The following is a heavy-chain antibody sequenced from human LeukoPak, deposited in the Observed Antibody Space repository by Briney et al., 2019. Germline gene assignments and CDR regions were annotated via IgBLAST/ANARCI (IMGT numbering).Heavy chain of an antibody. CDR3: ARDPGGYSNYGGYYYYFGMDV. V-gene: IGHV3-7*01. Sequence: GGSLRLSCAASGFTLSSYWMSWVRQAPGKGLGWVANIKQDGSEKYYVDSVKGRFTISKDNAKQSLYLQMNSLRAEETAVYYCARDPGGYSNYGGYYYYFGMDVWGQGTTVTVSS. CDR1: GFTLSSYW. D-gene: IGHD4-11*01. J-gene: IGHJ6*02. CDR2: IKQDGSEK.